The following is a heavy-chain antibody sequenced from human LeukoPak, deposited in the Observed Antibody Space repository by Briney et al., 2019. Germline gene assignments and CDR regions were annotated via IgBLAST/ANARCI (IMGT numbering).Heavy chain of an antibody. D-gene: IGHD3-10*01. J-gene: IGHJ6*03. Sequence: GASVKVSCTAFGATFSRYATSWVRQAPGHGLEWMGWISAYNGNTNYAQKRQGRVTMTTDTSTSTAYMELRSLRSDDTAVYYCARRDSADSGVSFGDYYMDVWGKGTTVTVSS. CDR2: ISAYNGNT. CDR3: ARRDSADSGVSFGDYYMDV. CDR1: GATFSRYA. V-gene: IGHV1-18*01.